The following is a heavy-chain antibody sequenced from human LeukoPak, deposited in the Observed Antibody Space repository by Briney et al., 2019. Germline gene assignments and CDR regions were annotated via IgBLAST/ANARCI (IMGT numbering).Heavy chain of an antibody. CDR2: IYPVDSGN. Sequence: GESLKISCQGSGYSFTSYWIRWVRQMPGTGLEGMGIIYPVDSGNSYSPPFQGQLTISADKTISTAYLQWSSLKASDTAMYDCARSAVAGKEDAFDSWGQGTMVTVSS. J-gene: IGHJ3*02. V-gene: IGHV5-51*01. CDR3: ARSAVAGKEDAFDS. CDR1: GYSFTSYW. D-gene: IGHD6-19*01.